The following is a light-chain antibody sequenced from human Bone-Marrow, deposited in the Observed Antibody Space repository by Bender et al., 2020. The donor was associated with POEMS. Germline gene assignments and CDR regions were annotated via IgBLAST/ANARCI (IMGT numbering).Light chain of an antibody. J-gene: IGLJ2*01. Sequence: SYEVTQPPSVSVSPGQTASITCSGDDLGDKYVAWYQQKPGQSPVLVIYQDTKRPSGIPERFSGSNSGNTATLTISGTQALDRADYYCQAWNTYSVRFGRGTKLTFL. CDR3: QAWNTYSVR. V-gene: IGLV3-1*01. CDR2: QDT. CDR1: DLGDKY.